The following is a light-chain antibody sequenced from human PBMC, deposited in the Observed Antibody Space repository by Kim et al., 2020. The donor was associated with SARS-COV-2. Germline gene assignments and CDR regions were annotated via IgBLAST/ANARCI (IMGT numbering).Light chain of an antibody. V-gene: IGKV3-15*01. CDR1: QSVSGN. CDR3: QQYNNWPPYT. Sequence: EIVMTQSPATLSVSPGERATLSCRAGQSVSGNLAWYQQKPGQPPRLLIFGASTRATGTPARFSGSGSGTEFTLTISSLQSEDFAVYFCQQYNNWPPYTFGQGTKLEI. J-gene: IGKJ2*01. CDR2: GAS.